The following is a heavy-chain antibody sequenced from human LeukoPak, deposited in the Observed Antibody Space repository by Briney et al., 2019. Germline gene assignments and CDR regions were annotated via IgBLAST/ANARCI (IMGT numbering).Heavy chain of an antibody. Sequence: GGLLRLSCAASGFTFSSYSMQWVRQTPGKGLEWVGIMSNSGENTFYGEAVKGRFTISRDNSQNTLYLQMNSLRPEDTAVYYCAKGGASVTRYVDYWGQGTLVTVSS. CDR3: AKGGASVTRYVDY. J-gene: IGHJ4*02. D-gene: IGHD4-17*01. V-gene: IGHV3-30*18. CDR2: MSNSGENT. CDR1: GFTFSSYS.